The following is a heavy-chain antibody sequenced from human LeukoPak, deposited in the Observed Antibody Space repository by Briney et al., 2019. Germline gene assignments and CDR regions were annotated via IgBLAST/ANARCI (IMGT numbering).Heavy chain of an antibody. V-gene: IGHV3-20*04. CDR3: ARAQTYGDSRLLLDY. D-gene: IGHD2-21*02. CDR1: GFTFSSYG. Sequence: GGSLRLSCAVSGFTFSSYGMSWVRQAPGKGLEWVSGINWNGGSTGYADSVEGRFTISRDNAKNSQYLQMNSLRVEDTALYYCARAQTYGDSRLLLDYWGQGTLVTVSS. CDR2: INWNGGST. J-gene: IGHJ4*02.